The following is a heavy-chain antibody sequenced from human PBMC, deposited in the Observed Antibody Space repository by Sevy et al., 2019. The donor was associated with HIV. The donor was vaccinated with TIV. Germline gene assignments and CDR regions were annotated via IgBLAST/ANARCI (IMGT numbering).Heavy chain of an antibody. D-gene: IGHD3-22*01. V-gene: IGHV3-21*01. CDR2: LSSTSFYI. J-gene: IGHJ4*02. CDR1: GFTFSGHS. Sequence: GGSLRLSCAASGFTFSGHSMSWVHQAPGKGLEWVSSLSSTSFYIYHADSVKGRFTISRDNAKNSLYLQMNSLRAEDTAVYYCARSYYDASGYSTFDYWGQGTLVTVSS. CDR3: ARSYYDASGYSTFDY.